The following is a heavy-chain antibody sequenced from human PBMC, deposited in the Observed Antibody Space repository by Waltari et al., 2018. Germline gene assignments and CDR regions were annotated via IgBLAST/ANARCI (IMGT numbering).Heavy chain of an antibody. J-gene: IGHJ4*02. D-gene: IGHD1-26*01. Sequence: QVQLVPSGAEVKKPGASVKVSCKASGYTFTGYYLHWVRQGPGQGLEWMGRSNPNSGGTNYAQRFQGRVTMTRDTSISTAYMELSRLRSDDTAVYYCASDNGIVFDYWGQGTLVTVSS. CDR1: GYTFTGYY. CDR3: ASDNGIVFDY. CDR2: SNPNSGGT. V-gene: IGHV1-2*06.